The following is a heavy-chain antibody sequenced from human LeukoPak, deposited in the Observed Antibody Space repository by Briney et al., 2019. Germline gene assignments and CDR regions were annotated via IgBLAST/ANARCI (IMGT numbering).Heavy chain of an antibody. D-gene: IGHD3-16*01. J-gene: IGHJ6*02. CDR1: GGSLSSSSYD. CDR2: IYHSGST. Sequence: SETLSLTCTVSGGSLSSSSYDWGWIRQPPGKGLEWIRYIYHSGSTYYNPSLKSRVTMSVQRSKHKLSLELRSVTAADTAVYYCGGGGYYYGMDVWGQGTTVTVSS. V-gene: IGHV4-39*07. CDR3: GGGGYYYGMDV.